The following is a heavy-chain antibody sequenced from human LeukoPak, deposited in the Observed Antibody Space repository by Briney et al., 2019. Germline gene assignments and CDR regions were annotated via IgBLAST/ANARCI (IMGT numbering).Heavy chain of an antibody. CDR1: GFTVSSNY. CDR3: ARALGYCTNGVCYTHFGY. Sequence: GGSLRLSCAASGFTVSSNYMSWVRQAPGKGLEWVSVIYSGGSTYYADSVKGRFTISRDNSKNTLYLQMNSLRAEDTAVYYCARALGYCTNGVCYTHFGYWGQGTLVTVSS. CDR2: IYSGGST. J-gene: IGHJ4*02. V-gene: IGHV3-66*01. D-gene: IGHD2-8*01.